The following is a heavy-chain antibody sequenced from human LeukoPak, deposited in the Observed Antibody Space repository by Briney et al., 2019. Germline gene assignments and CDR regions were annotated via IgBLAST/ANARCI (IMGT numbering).Heavy chain of an antibody. CDR3: ARHQPTALTTIDY. V-gene: IGHV4-39*01. D-gene: IGHD4-11*01. CDR1: GGSISLIGYY. CDR2: IYYSGST. J-gene: IGHJ4*02. Sequence: SETPSLTCTVSGGSISLIGYYWGWIRQPPGKGLEWIGTIYYSGSTYYNPSLKSRVTISVDTSKNQFSLKVNSVTAADTAVYFCARHQPTALTTIDYWGQGTLVTVSS.